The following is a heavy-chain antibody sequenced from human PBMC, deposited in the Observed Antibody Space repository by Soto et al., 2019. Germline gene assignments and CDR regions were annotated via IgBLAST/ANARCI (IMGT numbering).Heavy chain of an antibody. J-gene: IGHJ6*03. CDR2: IWYDGSNK. Sequence: QVQLVESGGGVVQPGRSLRLSCAASGFTFSSYGMHWVRQAPGKGLEWVAVIWYDGSNKYYADSVKGRFTISRDNSKNTLYLQMNSLRAEDTAVYYCARAGAAGTSIYYYYYMDVWGKGTTVTVSS. D-gene: IGHD6-13*01. CDR1: GFTFSSYG. CDR3: ARAGAAGTSIYYYYYMDV. V-gene: IGHV3-33*01.